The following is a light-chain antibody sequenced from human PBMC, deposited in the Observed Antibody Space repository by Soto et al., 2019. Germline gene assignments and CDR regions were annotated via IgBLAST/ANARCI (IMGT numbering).Light chain of an antibody. CDR3: QQRTTWSYT. CDR2: DAF. J-gene: IGKJ2*01. Sequence: EIVLTQSPGTLSLSPGERATLSCRASQNVGSTLAWYQQKPGQAPRLLIYDAFNRATGIPARFSGGGSGTDFTLTISSLVAEDFAVYYCQQRTTWSYTFGQGTRLQIK. V-gene: IGKV3-11*01. CDR1: QNVGST.